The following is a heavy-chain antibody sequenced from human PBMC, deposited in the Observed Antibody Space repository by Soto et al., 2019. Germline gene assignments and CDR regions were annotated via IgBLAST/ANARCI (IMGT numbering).Heavy chain of an antibody. Sequence: SETLSLTCTVSGGSISSYYWSWIRQPPGKGLEWIGYIYYSGSTNYNPSLKSRVTISVDTSKNQFSLKLSSVTAADTAVYYCARDGGFYYGMDVWGQGTTVTVS. CDR1: GGSISSYY. J-gene: IGHJ6*02. D-gene: IGHD3-3*01. V-gene: IGHV4-59*01. CDR2: IYYSGST. CDR3: ARDGGFYYGMDV.